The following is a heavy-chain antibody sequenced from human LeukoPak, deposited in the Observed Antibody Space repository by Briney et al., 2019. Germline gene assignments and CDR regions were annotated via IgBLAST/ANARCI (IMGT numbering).Heavy chain of an antibody. Sequence: SETLSLTCTVSGGSISSSSYYWGWIRQPPGKGLEWIGSIYYSGSTYYNPSLKSRVTISVDTSENQFSLKLSSVTAADTAVYYCARLGRRDGYNSDYWGQGTLVTVSS. J-gene: IGHJ4*02. CDR2: IYYSGST. CDR3: ARLGRRDGYNSDY. V-gene: IGHV4-39*01. D-gene: IGHD5-24*01. CDR1: GGSISSSSYY.